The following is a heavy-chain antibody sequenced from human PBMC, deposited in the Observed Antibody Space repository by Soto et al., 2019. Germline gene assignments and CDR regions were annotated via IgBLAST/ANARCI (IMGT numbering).Heavy chain of an antibody. J-gene: IGHJ4*02. CDR2: ISSSSSYI. D-gene: IGHD2-2*01. CDR1: GFTFSSYS. Sequence: GGSLRLSCAASGFTFSSYSMNWVRQAPGKGLEWVSSISSSSSYIYYADSVKGRFTISRDNAKNSLYLQMNSLRAEDTAVYYCARAGINQYPGLDYWGQGTLVTVSS. CDR3: ARAGINQYPGLDY. V-gene: IGHV3-21*01.